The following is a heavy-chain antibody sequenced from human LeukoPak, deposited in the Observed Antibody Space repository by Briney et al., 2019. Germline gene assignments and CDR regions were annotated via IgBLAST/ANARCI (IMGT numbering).Heavy chain of an antibody. CDR1: GYTFTGYY. CDR3: ARDRIAGTRGDYGMDV. D-gene: IGHD1-1*01. Sequence: ASVKVSCKASGYTFTGYYLHWVRQAPGQGLEWMGWINPNSDGTYYTQRFQGRVTMTRDTSISTAYMELSTLRSDDTAVYYCARDRIAGTRGDYGMDVWGQGTTVTVSS. J-gene: IGHJ6*02. V-gene: IGHV1-2*02. CDR2: INPNSDGT.